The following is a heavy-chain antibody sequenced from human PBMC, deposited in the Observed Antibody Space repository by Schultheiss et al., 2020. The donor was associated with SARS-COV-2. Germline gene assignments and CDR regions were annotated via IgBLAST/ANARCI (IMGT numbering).Heavy chain of an antibody. D-gene: IGHD4-11*01. CDR1: GFTFSSYG. J-gene: IGHJ4*02. V-gene: IGHV3-30*03. Sequence: GGSLRLSCEASGFTFSSYGMHWVRQAPGKGLEWVAVISYDGSNKYYADSVKGRFTISRDNSKNTLYLQMNSLRAEDTAVYYCARGRSPSWGGAISLYRNCFDYWGQGTLVTVSS. CDR2: ISYDGSNK. CDR3: ARGRSPSWGGAISLYRNCFDY.